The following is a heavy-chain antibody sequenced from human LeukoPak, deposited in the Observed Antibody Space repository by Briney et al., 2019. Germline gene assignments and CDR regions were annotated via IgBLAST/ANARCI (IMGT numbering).Heavy chain of an antibody. D-gene: IGHD3-3*01. V-gene: IGHV1-18*01. Sequence: GASVKVSCKASGYTFTNYGISWVRQAPGQGLEWMGWISAYNGNSNYAKKFQGRVTMTTVTSTSTAYMELRSLRSDDTAVYYCARSLDDFWSGYYTYFDYWGQGTLVTVSS. CDR2: ISAYNGNS. J-gene: IGHJ4*02. CDR3: ARSLDDFWSGYYTYFDY. CDR1: GYTFTNYG.